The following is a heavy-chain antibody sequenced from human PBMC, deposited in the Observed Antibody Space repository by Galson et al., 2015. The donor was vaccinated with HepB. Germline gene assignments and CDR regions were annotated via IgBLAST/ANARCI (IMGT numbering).Heavy chain of an antibody. CDR1: GFTFSNYG. CDR3: ARGTSVYCTRATCYRRGSFDY. V-gene: IGHV3-33*01. CDR2: LWYDGSNR. J-gene: IGHJ4*02. Sequence: SLRLSCAASGFTFSNYGMHWVRQAPGKGLEWVAVLWYDGSNRYYVDSVKGRFTISRDNSKNTLYLQMTSLRAKDTAVYYCARGTSVYCTRATCYRRGSFDYGGQGTLVTVSS. D-gene: IGHD2-2*01.